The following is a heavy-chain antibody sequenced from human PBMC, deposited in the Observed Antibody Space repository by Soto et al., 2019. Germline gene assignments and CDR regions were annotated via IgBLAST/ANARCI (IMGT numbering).Heavy chain of an antibody. Sequence: SVKVTCHESRYTLRSCGSRSVRQDEGQGLEWMGWIRGYNGNTNSAERFQGRVTMTTDTSTSTAYMEVRSLTSDDTAVYYCTTDLWRIALVVGSNGYFNPWGQGTPVT. CDR1: RYTLRSCG. J-gene: IGHJ5*02. D-gene: IGHD2-8*02. V-gene: IGHV1-18*01. CDR3: TTDLWRIALVVGSNGYFNP. CDR2: IRGYNGNT.